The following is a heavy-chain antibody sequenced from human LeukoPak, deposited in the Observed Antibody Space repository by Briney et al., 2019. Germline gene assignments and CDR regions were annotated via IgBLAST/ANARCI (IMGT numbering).Heavy chain of an antibody. CDR1: GFTFSSYS. CDR3: ARVWVGATPSFDP. Sequence: PGGSLRLSCAASGFTFSSYSMNWVRQAPGKGLEWVSYISSSSSTIYYADSVKGRFTISRDNAKNSLYLQMNSLRAEDTAVYYCARVWVGATPSFDPWGQGTLVTVSS. D-gene: IGHD1-26*01. J-gene: IGHJ5*02. V-gene: IGHV3-48*04. CDR2: ISSSSSTI.